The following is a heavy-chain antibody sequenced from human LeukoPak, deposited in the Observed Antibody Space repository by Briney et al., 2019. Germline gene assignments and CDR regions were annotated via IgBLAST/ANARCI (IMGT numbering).Heavy chain of an antibody. J-gene: IGHJ4*02. CDR1: GFTFSSYE. D-gene: IGHD3-10*01. Sequence: GGSLRLSCAASGFTFSSYEMNWVRQAPGKGLEWVATIKPDGSEKYYVDSVKGRFTISRDNAKNSLYLQMNSLKAEDTAVYYCAREGGLWFGEYYFDYWGQGTLVTVSS. V-gene: IGHV3-7*01. CDR2: IKPDGSEK. CDR3: AREGGLWFGEYYFDY.